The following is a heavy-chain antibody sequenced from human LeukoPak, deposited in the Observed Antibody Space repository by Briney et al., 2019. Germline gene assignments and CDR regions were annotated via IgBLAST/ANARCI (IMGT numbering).Heavy chain of an antibody. V-gene: IGHV4-61*09. CDR1: GDSINTGSYY. D-gene: IGHD6-19*01. J-gene: IGHJ5*02. CDR3: AREDRSGWHDNDNWFDP. Sequence: SETLSLTCSVSGDSINTGSYYWRWLRQPAGKGLEWIGHIYFTGDTNYNPSLKSRVSISVDTSKNRFSLKLTSVSAADTATYYCAREDRSGWHDNDNWFDPWGQGTLVIVSS. CDR2: IYFTGDT.